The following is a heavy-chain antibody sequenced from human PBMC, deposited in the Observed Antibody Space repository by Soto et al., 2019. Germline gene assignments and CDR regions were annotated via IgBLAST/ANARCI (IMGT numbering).Heavy chain of an antibody. D-gene: IGHD3-10*01. CDR2: IYPGDSDT. CDR3: ARNYDSGSYGAFDI. CDR1: GYSFTNYW. V-gene: IGHV5-51*01. Sequence: GDSLKISCKGSGYSFTNYWIGWVRQMPGKDLEWMGIIYPGDSDTRYSPSFQGQVTISADKSISTAYLQWSSLKASDTAMYYCARNYDSGSYGAFDIWGQGTMVTVSS. J-gene: IGHJ3*02.